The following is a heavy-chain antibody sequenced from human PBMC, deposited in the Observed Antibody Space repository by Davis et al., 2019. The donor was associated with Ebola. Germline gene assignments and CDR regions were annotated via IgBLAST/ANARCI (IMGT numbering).Heavy chain of an antibody. CDR1: GFTFSSYA. V-gene: IGHV3-30-3*01. D-gene: IGHD7-27*01. CDR2: ISYDGSNK. J-gene: IGHJ4*02. CDR3: ARRTGDKDY. Sequence: GSLRLSCAASGFTFSSYAMHWVRQAPGKGLEWVAVISYDGSNKYYADSVKGRFTISRDNSKNTLYLQMNSLRAEDTAVYYCARRTGDKDYWGQGTLVTVSS.